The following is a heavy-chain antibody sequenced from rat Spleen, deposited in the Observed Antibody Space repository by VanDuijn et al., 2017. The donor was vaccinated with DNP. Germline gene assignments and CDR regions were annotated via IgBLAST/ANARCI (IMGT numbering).Heavy chain of an antibody. CDR3: ARHQAAPFDY. V-gene: IGHV2-30*01. J-gene: IGHJ2*01. D-gene: IGHD1-2*01. Sequence: QVQLKESGPGLVQPSQTLSLTCTVSGFSLTSYNVHWVRQPTGKGLEWMGSIWAGGGTNYNSAVQSRLTITRDTSKSQVFLKMNSLQPDDTGTYYCARHQAAPFDYWGQGVMVTVSS. CDR2: IWAGGGT. CDR1: GFSLTSYN.